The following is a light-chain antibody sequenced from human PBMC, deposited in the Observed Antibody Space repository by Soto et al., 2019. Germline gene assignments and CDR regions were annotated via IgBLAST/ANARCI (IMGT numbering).Light chain of an antibody. V-gene: IGKV1-5*03. CDR2: KAS. J-gene: IGKJ2*01. Sequence: DIQMTQSPSTLSASVGDRVTITCRASQSIRDWLAWYQEKPGNAPKVLIYKASTLESGVPSRFSGSGSGTEFSRTISALQPDDFATYCCQHYVTHSYTFGQGTKLAIK. CDR3: QHYVTHSYT. CDR1: QSIRDW.